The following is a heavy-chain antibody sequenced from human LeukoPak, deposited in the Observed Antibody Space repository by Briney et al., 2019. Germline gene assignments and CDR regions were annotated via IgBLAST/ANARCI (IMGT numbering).Heavy chain of an antibody. CDR1: GGTFSSYA. CDR2: IIPILGIA. J-gene: IGHJ6*02. CDR3: ARVGDSSNPRRYYYYGMDV. Sequence: SVKVSCKASGGTFSSYAISWVRQAPGQGLEWMGRIIPILGIANYAQKFQGRVTITADKSTSTAYMELSSLRSEDTAVYYCARVGDSSNPRRYYYYGMDVWGQGTTVTVSS. V-gene: IGHV1-69*04. D-gene: IGHD6-13*01.